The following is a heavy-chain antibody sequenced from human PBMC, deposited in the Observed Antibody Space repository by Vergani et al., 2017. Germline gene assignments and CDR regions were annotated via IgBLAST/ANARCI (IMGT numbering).Heavy chain of an antibody. V-gene: IGHV3-30*03. CDR1: GFTSSYYG. CDR3: ATKSCGTPGCQIGYVRE. D-gene: IGHD1-1*01. CDR2: ISYDGTQK. J-gene: IGHJ1*01. Sequence: QVHLVESGGGVVQPGRSLRLSCVVSGFTSSYYGMHWVRQAPGKGLEWVAVISYDGTQKYYADSVKGRFTISRDNSKSTLYLQKKSLRNEDTAVYYCATKSCGTPGCQIGYVREWGQGTMVTVSS.